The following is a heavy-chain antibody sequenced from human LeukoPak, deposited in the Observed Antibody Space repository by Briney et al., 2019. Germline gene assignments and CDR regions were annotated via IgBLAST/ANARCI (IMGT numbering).Heavy chain of an antibody. D-gene: IGHD3-16*02. J-gene: IGHJ4*01. CDR1: GCTFSSYA. V-gene: IGHV3-23*01. CDR3: AKVSQTMITFGGVIVKGFTYFDY. CDR2: ISCSGGST. Sequence: GGTLRLSCAASGCTFSSYAMSWVRQPPGKGLEWVGAISCSGGSTYYADSVKGRFTISRDNSKNTLYLQMNSLRAEDTAVYYCAKVSQTMITFGGVIVKGFTYFDYWGHGTLVTVSS.